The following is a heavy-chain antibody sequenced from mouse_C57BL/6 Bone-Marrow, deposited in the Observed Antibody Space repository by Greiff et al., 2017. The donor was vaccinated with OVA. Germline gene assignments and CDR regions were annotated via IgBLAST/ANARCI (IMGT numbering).Heavy chain of an antibody. Sequence: DVKLVESGGGLVKPGGSLKLSCAASGFTFSSYAMSWVRQTPEKRLEWVATISDGGSYTYYPDNVKGRFTISRDNAKNNLYLQMSHLKSEDTAMYYCARGGYYYGSLDYWGQGTTLTVSS. CDR3: ARGGYYYGSLDY. CDR2: ISDGGSYT. V-gene: IGHV5-4*03. D-gene: IGHD1-1*01. CDR1: GFTFSSYA. J-gene: IGHJ2*01.